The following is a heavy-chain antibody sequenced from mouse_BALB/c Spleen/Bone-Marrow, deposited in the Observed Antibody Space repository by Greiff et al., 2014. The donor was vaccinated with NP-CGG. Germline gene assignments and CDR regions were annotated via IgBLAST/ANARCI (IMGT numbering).Heavy chain of an antibody. V-gene: IGHV1-80*01. CDR2: IYPGDGDT. J-gene: IGHJ4*01. D-gene: IGHD1-1*01. Sequence: VQLQQSGADLVRPGSPVKISCKASGYAFSSYWMNWVKQRPGQGLEWIGQIYPGDGDTNYNGKFKGKATLTADKSSSTAYMQLSSLTSEDSTVYFCARSLYYGSSYPLYAMDYWGQGTSVTVSS. CDR3: ARSLYYGSSYPLYAMDY. CDR1: GYAFSSYW.